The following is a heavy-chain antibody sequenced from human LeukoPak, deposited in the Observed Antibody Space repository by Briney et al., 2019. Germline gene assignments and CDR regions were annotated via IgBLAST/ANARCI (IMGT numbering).Heavy chain of an antibody. Sequence: GGSLRLSCAASGFTFSSYSMNWVRQAPGKGLEWVSSISSSSSYIYYADSVKGRFTISRDNAMNSLYLQMNSLRAEDTAVYYCARAARQYIVLKREPYYFDYWGQGTLVTVSS. J-gene: IGHJ4*02. CDR1: GFTFSSYS. D-gene: IGHD2-8*01. CDR3: ARAARQYIVLKREPYYFDY. V-gene: IGHV3-21*01. CDR2: ISSSSSYI.